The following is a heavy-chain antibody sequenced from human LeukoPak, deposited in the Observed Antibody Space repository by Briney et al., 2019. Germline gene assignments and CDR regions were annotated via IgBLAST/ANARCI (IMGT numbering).Heavy chain of an antibody. V-gene: IGHV4-39*01. CDR3: GRYWDGMDV. D-gene: IGHD2-21*01. Sequence: SETLSLTCTVSGGSISSSSYYWVWIRQPPGKGLAWIGTFYYSGSTYYNPSLKSRVTISVDTSKNQFSLKLSSVTAADTAVYYCGRYWDGMDVWGQGTTVTVSS. CDR1: GGSISSSSYY. CDR2: FYYSGST. J-gene: IGHJ6*02.